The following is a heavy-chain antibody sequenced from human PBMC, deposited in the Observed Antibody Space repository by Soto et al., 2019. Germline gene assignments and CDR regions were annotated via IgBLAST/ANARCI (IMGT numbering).Heavy chain of an antibody. J-gene: IGHJ5*02. D-gene: IGHD5-18*01. CDR1: GFTFSDYY. V-gene: IGHV3-11*01. CDR3: ARYGPTAMAPEWFDP. CDR2: ISSSGSTI. Sequence: GGSLRLSCAASGFTFSDYYMSWIRQAPGKGLEWVSYISSSGSTIYYADSVKGRFTISRDNAKNSLYLQMNSLRAEDTAVYYCARYGPTAMAPEWFDPWGQGTLVTVSS.